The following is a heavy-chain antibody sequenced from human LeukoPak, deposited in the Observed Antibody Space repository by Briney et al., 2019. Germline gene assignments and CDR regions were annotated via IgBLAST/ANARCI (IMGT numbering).Heavy chain of an antibody. CDR3: SWFGARRSLDY. J-gene: IGHJ4*02. V-gene: IGHV3-15*01. D-gene: IGHD3-10*01. Sequence: PGGSLRLSCGASGFDFRNAWMSWVRQAPGKGLEWVGRIKSKTDGGTTDYAAPVKDRFTISRDDSYNTLYLQMNSLKDEDTAVYYCSWFGARRSLDYWGQGTLVTVSS. CDR1: GFDFRNAW. CDR2: IKSKTDGGTT.